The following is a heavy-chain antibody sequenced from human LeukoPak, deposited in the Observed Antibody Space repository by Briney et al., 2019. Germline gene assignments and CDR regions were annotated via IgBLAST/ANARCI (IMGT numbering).Heavy chain of an antibody. Sequence: GGSLRLSCAASGFTFSDYYMSWIRQAPGKGLEWVAVISYDGSNKYYADSVKGRFTISRDNSKNTLYLQMNSLRAEDTAVYYCAKDPSDIVVVPAAIDYWGQGTLVTVSS. CDR1: GFTFSDYY. J-gene: IGHJ4*02. D-gene: IGHD2-2*01. CDR3: AKDPSDIVVVPAAIDY. V-gene: IGHV3-30*18. CDR2: ISYDGSNK.